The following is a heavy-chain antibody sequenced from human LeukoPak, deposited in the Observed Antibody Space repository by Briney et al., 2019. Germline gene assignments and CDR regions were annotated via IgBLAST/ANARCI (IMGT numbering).Heavy chain of an antibody. V-gene: IGHV4-59*01. Sequence: SETLSLTCTVSGVSISTYSWSWIRQPPGKGLEWIGYISYSGSTSYNPSLRSRVTISVDTSKNQFSLKLSSVTAADMAVYYCAIDGNFDLWGQGTLVTVSS. J-gene: IGHJ5*02. CDR1: GVSISTYS. CDR2: ISYSGST. D-gene: IGHD1-1*01. CDR3: AIDGNFDL.